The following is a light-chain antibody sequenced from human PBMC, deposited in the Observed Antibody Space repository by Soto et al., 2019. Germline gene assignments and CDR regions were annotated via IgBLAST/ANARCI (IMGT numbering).Light chain of an antibody. V-gene: IGLV1-44*01. CDR1: NSNIGSNT. J-gene: IGLJ2*01. Sequence: QSVLTQPPSAPGTPGQRVTISCSGSNSNIGSNTVNWYQQLPGTAPKLVMYSNNRRPSGVPDRFSASKSGTSVSLTISGLQSEDAADYYCAAWDDSLNGMVFGGGTKLTVL. CDR2: SNN. CDR3: AAWDDSLNGMV.